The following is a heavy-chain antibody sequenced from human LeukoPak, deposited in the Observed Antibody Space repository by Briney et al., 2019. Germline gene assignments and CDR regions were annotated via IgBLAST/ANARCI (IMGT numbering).Heavy chain of an antibody. CDR2: IHYSGST. D-gene: IGHD2-15*01. Sequence: SQTLSLTCTVSGGSISSGGYYWSWIGQHQGKGLEWIGYIHYSGSTYYNPSLKSRVTISVDTSKNQFSLKLSSVTAADTAVYYCARASGYCSGGSCYHLNWGQGTLVTVSS. CDR1: GGSISSGGYY. V-gene: IGHV4-31*03. CDR3: ARASGYCSGGSCYHLN. J-gene: IGHJ4*02.